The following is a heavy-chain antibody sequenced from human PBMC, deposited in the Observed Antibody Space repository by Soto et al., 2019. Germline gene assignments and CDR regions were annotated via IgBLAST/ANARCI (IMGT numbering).Heavy chain of an antibody. CDR1: GGSISSYY. D-gene: IGHD3-10*01. CDR2: IYYSGST. V-gene: IGHV4-59*08. Sequence: PSETLSLTCTVSGGSISSYYWSWIRQPPGKGLEWIGYIYYSGSTNYNPSLKSRVTISVDTSKNQFSLKLSSVTAADTAVYYCAKSCLWLGELSCQEYTFDIWGQGTMVSVSS. CDR3: AKSCLWLGELSCQEYTFDI. J-gene: IGHJ3*02.